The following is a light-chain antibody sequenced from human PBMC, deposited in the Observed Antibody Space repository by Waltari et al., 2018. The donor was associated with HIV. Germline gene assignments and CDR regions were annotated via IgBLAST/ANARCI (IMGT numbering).Light chain of an antibody. Sequence: QAVVTQEPSLTVSPGGTVTLPCRSSTGPVNSGHPPYWFQQKSGQAPRTLIYDTFNKHSWTPARFSGSLLGGKAALTLSGAQPEDEAEYFCLLSFAGARPVVFGGGTNLTVL. CDR3: LLSFAGARPVV. CDR2: DTF. CDR1: TGPVNSGHP. V-gene: IGLV7-46*01. J-gene: IGLJ2*01.